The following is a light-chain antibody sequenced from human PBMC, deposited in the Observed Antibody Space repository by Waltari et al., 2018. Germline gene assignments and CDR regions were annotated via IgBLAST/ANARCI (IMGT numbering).Light chain of an antibody. CDR1: NSNIGNNY. CDR2: RDD. Sequence: QSVLTQPPSASGTPGQRVTISCSGSNSNIGNNYVSWYQQLPGTAPKLLIYRDDQRPSGVPDRFSCSKSGTSASLAISGLRSEDEADYYCAAWDGSLSGVFGAGTKLTVL. V-gene: IGLV1-47*01. J-gene: IGLJ3*02. CDR3: AAWDGSLSGV.